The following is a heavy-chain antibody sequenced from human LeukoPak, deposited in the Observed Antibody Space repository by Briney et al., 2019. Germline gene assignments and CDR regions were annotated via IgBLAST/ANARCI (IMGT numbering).Heavy chain of an antibody. CDR3: AKGPYSSGWYYFDY. V-gene: IGHV3-9*03. J-gene: IGHJ4*02. Sequence: GRSLRLSCAASGFTFDDYAMHWVRQAPGKDLEWVSGISWNSGSIGYADSVKGRFTISRDNAKNSLYLQMNSLRAEDMALYYCAKGPYSSGWYYFDYWGQGTLVTVSS. D-gene: IGHD6-13*01. CDR1: GFTFDDYA. CDR2: ISWNSGSI.